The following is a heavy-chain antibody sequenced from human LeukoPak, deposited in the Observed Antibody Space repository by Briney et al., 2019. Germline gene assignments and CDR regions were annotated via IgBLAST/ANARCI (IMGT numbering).Heavy chain of an antibody. CDR3: ARGGFCRGGKCKSYFDY. CDR1: EFNVCANY. CDR2: IYSNGNT. V-gene: IGHV3-53*04. J-gene: IGHJ4*02. Sequence: GGSLRLSCAASEFNVCANYMTWVRQATGRGLQWVSTIYSNGNTDYADSVKGRFTVSRHNSNNTLYLQMNSLRTEDTAVYYCARGGFCRGGKCKSYFDYWGQGILVTVSS. D-gene: IGHD2-15*01.